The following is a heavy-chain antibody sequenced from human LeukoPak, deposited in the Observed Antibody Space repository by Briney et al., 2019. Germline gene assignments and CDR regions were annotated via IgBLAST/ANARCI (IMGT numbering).Heavy chain of an antibody. CDR3: ASRPRNYGDFSFDY. Sequence: SETLSLTCTVSGGSISSSSYYWGWIRQPPGKGLEWIGSIYYSGSTYYNPSLKSRVTISVDTSKNQFSLKLSSVTAAGTAVYYCASRPRNYGDFSFDYWGQGTLVTASS. CDR2: IYYSGST. V-gene: IGHV4-39*01. CDR1: GGSISSSSYY. J-gene: IGHJ4*02. D-gene: IGHD4-17*01.